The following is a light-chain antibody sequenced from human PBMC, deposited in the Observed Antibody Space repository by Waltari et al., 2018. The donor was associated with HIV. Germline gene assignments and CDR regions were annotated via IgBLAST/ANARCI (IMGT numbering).Light chain of an antibody. V-gene: IGLV3-9*01. CDR3: QVWDSNAMV. Sequence: SYELTQPLSVSVALGQTARITCGGRNIGDTNVGWYQQKAGQAPTLLIYRDDSRPSGIPERFAGSNSGNTATLTITGAQGGDEGDYYCQVWDSNAMVFGGGTTLTVL. J-gene: IGLJ3*02. CDR1: NIGDTN. CDR2: RDD.